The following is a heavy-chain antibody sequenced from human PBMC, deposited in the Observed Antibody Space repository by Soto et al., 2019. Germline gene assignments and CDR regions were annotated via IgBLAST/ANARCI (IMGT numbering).Heavy chain of an antibody. Sequence: PSETLSLTCTVSGGSIGPYYWNWIRQPPGKALEWIGYTYYSGSTNYNPSLRSRVTISVDTSTNQFSLNLSSVTAADTAVYYCERGQTIRAFEYWGQGLLVTVYS. CDR3: ERGQTIRAFEY. D-gene: IGHD4-17*01. CDR2: TYYSGST. V-gene: IGHV4-59*01. J-gene: IGHJ4*02. CDR1: GGSIGPYY.